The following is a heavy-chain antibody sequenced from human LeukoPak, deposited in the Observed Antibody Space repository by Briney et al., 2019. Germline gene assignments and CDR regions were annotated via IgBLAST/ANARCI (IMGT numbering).Heavy chain of an antibody. V-gene: IGHV3-23*01. CDR3: AKDRGGGYLDIDY. D-gene: IGHD5-24*01. CDR2: IGYATYTT. Sequence: GGSLRLSCAASGFTFNNYVMGWVRQAPGKGLEWVSAIGYATYTTYYPDSVRGRFTISRDNSGSMLYLQMNSLRVEDTAVYYCAKDRGGGYLDIDYWGQGTLVSVSS. CDR1: GFTFNNYV. J-gene: IGHJ4*02.